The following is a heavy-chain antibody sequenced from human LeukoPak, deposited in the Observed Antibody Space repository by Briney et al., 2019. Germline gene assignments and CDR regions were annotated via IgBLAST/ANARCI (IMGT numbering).Heavy chain of an antibody. J-gene: IGHJ6*03. D-gene: IGHD6-13*01. CDR2: ISSSSFKI. CDR3: VRDPPYGSSWYYYMDV. V-gene: IGHV3-48*04. CDR1: EFTFVRYA. Sequence: GGSLRLSCAASEFTFVRYAMNWVRQAPGKGLEWVSYISSSSFKIGYADSVKGRFTISRDNSKNSLYLQMDSLRVEDTAVYYCVRDPPYGSSWYYYMDVWGKGTTVTVSS.